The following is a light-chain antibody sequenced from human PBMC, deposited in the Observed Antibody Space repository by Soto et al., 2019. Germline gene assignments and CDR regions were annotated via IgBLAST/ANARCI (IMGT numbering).Light chain of an antibody. CDR1: QSIADY. J-gene: IGKJ1*01. CDR3: QQYNGYSRT. CDR2: DAS. V-gene: IGKV1-5*01. Sequence: DIQMSQSPSTLSAGVGDRVTITCRASQSIADYLAWYQQKPGQAPCLLIYDASSMERGVPSRFSGSGSGTEFTLTISSMQPDDFATFYCQQYNGYSRTFGQGTKVDIK.